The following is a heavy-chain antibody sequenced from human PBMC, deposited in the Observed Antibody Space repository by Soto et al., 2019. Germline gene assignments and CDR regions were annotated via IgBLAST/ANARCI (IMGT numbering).Heavy chain of an antibody. CDR3: ARDLPPLDV. CDR2: IRAYNGNT. Sequence: ASVKVSCKASGGAFSSYAISWVRQAPGQGLEWMGWIRAYNGNTNYAQKLQGRVTMTTDTSTSTAYMELRSLRSDDTAVYYCARDLPPLDVWGQGTTVTVSS. J-gene: IGHJ6*02. V-gene: IGHV1-18*01. CDR1: GGAFSSYA.